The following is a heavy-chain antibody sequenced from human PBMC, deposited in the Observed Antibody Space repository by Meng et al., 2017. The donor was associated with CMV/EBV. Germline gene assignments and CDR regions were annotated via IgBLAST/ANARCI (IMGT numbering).Heavy chain of an antibody. Sequence: SETLSLTCTVSGGSISSSSYYWGWIRQPPGKGLEWIGSIYYSGSTYYNPSLKSRVTISVDTSKNQFSLKLSAVTAADTAVYDCARLYGYCDYWGQGTLVTVSS. CDR3: ARLYGYCDY. CDR1: GGSISSSSYY. CDR2: IYYSGST. D-gene: IGHD5/OR15-5a*01. V-gene: IGHV4-39*01. J-gene: IGHJ4*02.